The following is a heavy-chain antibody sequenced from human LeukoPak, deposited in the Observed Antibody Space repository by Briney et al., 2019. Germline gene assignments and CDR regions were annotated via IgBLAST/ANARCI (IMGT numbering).Heavy chain of an antibody. J-gene: IGHJ4*02. V-gene: IGHV3-7*04. CDR1: GFTFSNYW. Sequence: GGSLRLSCAAAGFTFSNYWMSWVRQAQGKGMEWVANINQDGSEKSYVYSVEGRFTISRDNAKKSLYLHVNSLRAEDTAVYYWARDIYGGHDYWGQGTLLTVSS. CDR2: INQDGSEK. D-gene: IGHD2-21*01. CDR3: ARDIYGGHDY.